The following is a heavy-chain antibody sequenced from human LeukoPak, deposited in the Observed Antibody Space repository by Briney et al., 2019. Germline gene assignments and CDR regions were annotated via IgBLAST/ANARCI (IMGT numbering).Heavy chain of an antibody. CDR3: TTVQKFFGELYY. J-gene: IGHJ4*02. Sequence: PGGSLRLSCAASGFTFSSYNMNWVRQAPGKGLEWVSFISSSSGTIYYADSVKGRFTISRDNAKNSLYLQMNSLKTEDTAVYYCTTVQKFFGELYYWGQGTLVTVSS. D-gene: IGHD3-10*01. V-gene: IGHV3-48*01. CDR1: GFTFSSYN. CDR2: ISSSSGTI.